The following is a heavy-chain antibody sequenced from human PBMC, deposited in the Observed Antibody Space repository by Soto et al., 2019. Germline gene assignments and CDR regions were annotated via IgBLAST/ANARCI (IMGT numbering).Heavy chain of an antibody. CDR1: GFTFSSYD. D-gene: IGHD6-13*01. V-gene: IGHV3-13*01. J-gene: IGHJ4*02. Sequence: GGSLRLSCAASGFTFSSYDMHWVRQATGKGLEWVSAIGTAGDTYYPGSVKGRFTISRENAKNSLYLQMNSLRAGDTAVYYCARVAAAGELDYWGQGTLVTVSS. CDR2: IGTAGDT. CDR3: ARVAAAGELDY.